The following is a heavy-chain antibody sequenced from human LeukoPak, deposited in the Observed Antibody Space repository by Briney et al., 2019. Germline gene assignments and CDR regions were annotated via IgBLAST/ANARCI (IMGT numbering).Heavy chain of an antibody. J-gene: IGHJ4*02. CDR3: ARLRIIVVVPPARLDYFDY. Sequence: SETLSLTCTVSGGSISSGTYYWGWIRQPPGTGLEWIGSIYYSGSTYYNPSLKSRVTISVDTSKNQFSLKLSSVTAADTAVYYCARLRIIVVVPPARLDYFDYWGQGTLVTVSS. CDR2: IYYSGST. CDR1: GGSISSGTYY. D-gene: IGHD2-2*01. V-gene: IGHV4-39*01.